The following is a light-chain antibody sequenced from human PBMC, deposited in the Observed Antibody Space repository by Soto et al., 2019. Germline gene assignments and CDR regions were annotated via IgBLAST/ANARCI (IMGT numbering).Light chain of an antibody. V-gene: IGKV3-20*01. CDR3: QQYGRSPWT. CDR1: QTIRSNY. J-gene: IGKJ1*01. CDR2: GAS. Sequence: ETVLTQSPGTLSLSPGERATLSCRASQTIRSNYFAWYRQTTCKAPRILIYGASNRATGIADRFSGSGSGTDFTLIISRLEPEDFALYYCQQYGRSPWTFGQGTKVEIK.